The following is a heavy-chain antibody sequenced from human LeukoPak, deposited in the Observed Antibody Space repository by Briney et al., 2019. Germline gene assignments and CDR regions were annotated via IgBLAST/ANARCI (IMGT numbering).Heavy chain of an antibody. J-gene: IGHJ3*02. D-gene: IGHD1-26*01. V-gene: IGHV4-38-2*02. CDR2: IYRTGKT. CDR3: AREWVQIVGATEAFDI. CDR1: TYSITSDYH. Sequence: SETLSLTCAVSTYSITSDYHWAWIRQSPGKGLEWIGSIYRTGKTYYNPAHKTRVTISVDTSKNQFSLRLSSVTASDTAVYYCAREWVQIVGATEAFDIWGRGTMVTVSS.